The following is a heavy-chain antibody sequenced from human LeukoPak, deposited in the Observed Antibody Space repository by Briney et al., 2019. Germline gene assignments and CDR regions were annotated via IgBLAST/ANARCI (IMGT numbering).Heavy chain of an antibody. V-gene: IGHV3-9*01. CDR3: AKVGAAAVTGHYFDY. D-gene: IGHD6-13*01. CDR2: ISWNSGSI. Sequence: GGSLRLSCAASGFTFDDYAMHWVRHAPGKGLEWVSGISWNSGSIVYADSVKGRFTISRDNAKNSLYLQMNSLRAEDTALYYCAKVGAAAVTGHYFDYWGQGTLVTVSS. CDR1: GFTFDDYA. J-gene: IGHJ4*02.